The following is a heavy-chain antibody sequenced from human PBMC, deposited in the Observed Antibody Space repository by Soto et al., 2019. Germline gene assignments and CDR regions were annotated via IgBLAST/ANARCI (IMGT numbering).Heavy chain of an antibody. Sequence: EVQLLESGGGLVQPGGSLRLSCAASGFTFSSYAMSWVRQAAGKGLEWVSGISVSGGSTYYADSMKGRFSISRDNSKNTLYVQMNSLRADHTAVYYCAKPLSPNCTASSCPYGMDVWGQGTTVTVSS. J-gene: IGHJ6*02. D-gene: IGHD2-15*01. CDR2: ISVSGGST. V-gene: IGHV3-23*01. CDR3: AKPLSPNCTASSCPYGMDV. CDR1: GFTFSSYA.